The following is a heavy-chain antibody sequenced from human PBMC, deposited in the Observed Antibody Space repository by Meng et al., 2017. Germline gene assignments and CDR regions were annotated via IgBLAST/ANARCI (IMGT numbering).Heavy chain of an antibody. V-gene: IGHV4-34*01. CDR2: INHSGST. CDR3: ARGSLDSSGWYIDY. J-gene: IGHJ4*02. D-gene: IGHD6-19*01. Sequence: SETLSLTCAVYGGSFSGYYWSWIRQPPGKGLEWIGEINHSGSTNYNPSLKSRVTISVDMSKNQFSLKLSSVTAADTAVYYCARGSLDSSGWYIDYWGQGTLVTVSS. CDR1: GGSFSGYY.